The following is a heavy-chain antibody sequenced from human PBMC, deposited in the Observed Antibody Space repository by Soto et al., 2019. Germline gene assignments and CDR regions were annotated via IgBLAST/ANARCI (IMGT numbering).Heavy chain of an antibody. CDR1: GGSFSGYY. D-gene: IGHD7-27*01. V-gene: IGHV4-34*01. CDR2: INHSGST. CDR3: ARGLTGYRGYYYYGMDV. J-gene: IGHJ6*02. Sequence: PSETLSLTCAVYGGSFSGYYWSWIRQPPGKGLEWIGEINHSGSTNYNSSLKSRVTISVDTSKNQFSLKLSSVTAADTAVYYCARGLTGYRGYYYYGMDVWGQGTTVTVSS.